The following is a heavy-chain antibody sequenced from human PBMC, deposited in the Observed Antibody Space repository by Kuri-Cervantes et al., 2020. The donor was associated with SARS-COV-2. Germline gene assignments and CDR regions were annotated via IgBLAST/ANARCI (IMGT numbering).Heavy chain of an antibody. J-gene: IGHJ4*02. CDR2: IIPIFGTA. CDR3: ATNYVWGSYRYYFDY. V-gene: IGHV1-69*13. CDR1: GGTFSSYA. Sequence: SVKVSCKASGGTFSSYAISWVRQAPGQGLEWMGGIIPIFGTANYAQKFQGRVTITADESTSTAYMELSSLRSEDTAVYYCATNYVWGSYRYYFDYWGQGTLVTDSS. D-gene: IGHD3-16*02.